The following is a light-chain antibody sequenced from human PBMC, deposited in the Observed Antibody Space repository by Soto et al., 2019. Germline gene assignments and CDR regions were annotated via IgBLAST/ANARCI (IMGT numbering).Light chain of an antibody. CDR2: GNS. J-gene: IGLJ3*02. V-gene: IGLV1-40*01. Sequence: QSVLTQPPSVSGAPGQRVTISCTGSSSDIGAGYDVHWYQQLPGTAPKLLIYGNSDRPSGVPDRFSGSKSGTSASLAITGLQAEDEADYYCQVWDSSGDDTSDRTSNRWVFGGGTKVTVL. CDR1: SSDIGAGYD. CDR3: QVWDSSGDDTSDRTSNRWV.